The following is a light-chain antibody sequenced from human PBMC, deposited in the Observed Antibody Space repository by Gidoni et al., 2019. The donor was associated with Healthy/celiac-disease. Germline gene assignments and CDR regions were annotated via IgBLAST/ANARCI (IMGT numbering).Light chain of an antibody. V-gene: IGKV3-11*01. CDR3: QQFSIWPRT. CDR2: DAF. Sequence: EILLTQSPATLSSSLGDRATLSCRASQRISNSLAWYQQKPGQAPRLLISDAFNRLTGVPPRFSGSGSGTDFSLTISSLEPEDCAVYYCQQFSIWPRTFGQGTKLEIK. CDR1: QRISNS. J-gene: IGKJ2*01.